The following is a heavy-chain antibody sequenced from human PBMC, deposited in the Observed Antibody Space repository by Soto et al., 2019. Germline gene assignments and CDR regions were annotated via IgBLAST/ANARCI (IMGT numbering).Heavy chain of an antibody. CDR1: GFSLSTSGVG. D-gene: IGHD2-15*01. CDR3: AHISCSGGSCYPYAFDI. CDR2: IYWDDDK. J-gene: IGHJ3*02. Sequence: QITLKESGPTLVKPTQTLTLTCTFSGFSLSTSGVGVGWIRQPPGKALEWLALIYWDDDKRYSPSLKSRLTITKDTSKNQVVLTMTNMDPVDTATYYCAHISCSGGSCYPYAFDIWGQRTMVTVSS. V-gene: IGHV2-5*02.